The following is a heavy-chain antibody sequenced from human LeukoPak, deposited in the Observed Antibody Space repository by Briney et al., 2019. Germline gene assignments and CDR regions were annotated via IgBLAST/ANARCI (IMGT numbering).Heavy chain of an antibody. V-gene: IGHV5-10-1*01. CDR3: ARSENTAMVI. CDR2: IDPSDSYT. Sequence: GESLKISCKGPGYSFTSYWISWVRQMPGKGLEWMGRIDPSDSYTNYSPSFQGHVTISADKSISTAYLQWSSLKASDTAMYYCARSENTAMVIWGQGTLVTVSS. D-gene: IGHD5-18*01. J-gene: IGHJ4*02. CDR1: GYSFTSYW.